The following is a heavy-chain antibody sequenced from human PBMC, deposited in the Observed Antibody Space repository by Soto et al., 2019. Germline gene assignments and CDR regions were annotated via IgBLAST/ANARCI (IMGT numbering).Heavy chain of an antibody. Sequence: QLQLQESGPGLVKPSETLSLTCTVSGGSISSSSYYWGWIRQPPGKGLEWIGSISYSGNTYYNPSLKSRVTISVDTSKSQFFLKLSCVTAAVTAVYSCARRGGSGWYFDYWGQGTLVTVSS. CDR1: GGSISSSSYY. J-gene: IGHJ4*02. D-gene: IGHD6-13*01. CDR3: ARRGGSGWYFDY. V-gene: IGHV4-39*01. CDR2: ISYSGNT.